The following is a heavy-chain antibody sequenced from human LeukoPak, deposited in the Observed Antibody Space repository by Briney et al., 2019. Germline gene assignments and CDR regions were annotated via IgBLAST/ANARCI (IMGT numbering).Heavy chain of an antibody. CDR3: AREPTVTTSWNYYYGMDV. CDR2: ISYDGSNK. J-gene: IGHJ6*02. CDR1: GFTFSSYA. V-gene: IGHV3-30*04. Sequence: GSLRLSCAASGFTFSSYAMHWVRQAPGKGLEWVAVISYDGSNKYYADSVKGRFTISRDNSKNTLYLQMNSLRAEDTAVYYCAREPTVTTSWNYYYGMDVWGQGTTVTVSS. D-gene: IGHD4-17*01.